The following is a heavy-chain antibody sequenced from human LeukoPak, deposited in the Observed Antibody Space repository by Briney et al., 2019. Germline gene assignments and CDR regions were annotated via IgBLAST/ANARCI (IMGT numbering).Heavy chain of an antibody. V-gene: IGHV4-59*01. J-gene: IGHJ6*02. Sequence: SETLSLTCTVSGGSISSYYWSWIRQPPGKGLEWIGYIYYSGSTNHNPSLKSRVTISVDTSKNQFSLKLSSVTAADTAVYYCARVGYYYYGMDVWGQGTTVTVSS. CDR1: GGSISSYY. CDR2: IYYSGST. CDR3: ARVGYYYYGMDV.